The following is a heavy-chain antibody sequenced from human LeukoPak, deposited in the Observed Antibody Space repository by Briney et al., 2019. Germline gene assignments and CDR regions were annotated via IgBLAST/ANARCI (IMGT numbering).Heavy chain of an antibody. CDR1: GGSFSGYY. CDR3: ARGPPLWRKGNAFDI. D-gene: IGHD3-10*01. J-gene: IGHJ3*02. Sequence: SETLSLTCAVYGGSFSGYYWSWIRQPPGKGLEWIGEINHSGSTNYKPSLKSRVTISVDTSKNQFSLKLSSVTAADTAVYYCARGPPLWRKGNAFDIWGQGTMVTVSS. CDR2: INHSGST. V-gene: IGHV4-34*01.